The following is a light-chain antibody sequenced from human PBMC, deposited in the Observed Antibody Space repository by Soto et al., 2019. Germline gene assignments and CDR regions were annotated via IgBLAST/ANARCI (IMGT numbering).Light chain of an antibody. V-gene: IGKV3-20*01. CDR2: GAS. CDR3: QQYAGSLS. CDR1: QSISSSY. J-gene: IGKJ2*01. Sequence: EIVLTQSPGTLSLSPGERATLSCRASQSISSSYLAWYRQKPGQAPRLLLYGASSRATGIPDRFSGSGSGRDFTLTICRLEPEDFAVYYWQQYAGSLSFGQGTKLEI.